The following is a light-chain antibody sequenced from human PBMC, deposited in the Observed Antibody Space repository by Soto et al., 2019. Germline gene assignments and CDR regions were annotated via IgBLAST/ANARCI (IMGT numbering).Light chain of an antibody. V-gene: IGKV1-27*01. CDR1: QGISNY. CDR3: QRYISAPFT. Sequence: DIQMTQSPSSLSASVGDRVTITCRATQGISNYLAWYQQKPGKVPKLLIYAASTWQSGVPSRFSGSGSGTDFTLTISSLQPEDVATYYCQRYISAPFTFGPGTNVHIK. CDR2: AAS. J-gene: IGKJ3*01.